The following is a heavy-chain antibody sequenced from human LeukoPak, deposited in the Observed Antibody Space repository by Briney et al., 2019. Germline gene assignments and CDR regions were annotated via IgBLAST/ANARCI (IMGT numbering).Heavy chain of an antibody. D-gene: IGHD3-22*01. V-gene: IGHV3-23*01. CDR1: GFTFRSHA. J-gene: IGHJ4*02. CDR2: IYENGGTT. CDR3: ARGLDYYDSSGLDY. Sequence: GGSLRLSCVGSGFTFRSHAMSWVRQAPEKGLEFVSGIYENGGTTYYADSVKGRFSISRDNSKNTLYLQMNSLRAEDTAVYYCARGLDYYDSSGLDYWGQGTLVTVSS.